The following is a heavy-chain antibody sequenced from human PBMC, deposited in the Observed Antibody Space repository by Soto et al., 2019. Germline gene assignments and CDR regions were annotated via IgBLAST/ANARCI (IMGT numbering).Heavy chain of an antibody. CDR2: TYHRGST. CDR1: GVSISSYF. V-gene: IGHV4-59*01. CDR3: ARIGGYHGSLDY. D-gene: IGHD3-16*02. J-gene: IGHJ4*02. Sequence: KPSETLSLTCSASGVSISSYFWSWIRQPPGRGLEWIGDTYHRGSTNYSPSLKSRVAISLDTSENQLSRKVSSVTAADTAVYYCARIGGYHGSLDYWGQGTPVTVSS.